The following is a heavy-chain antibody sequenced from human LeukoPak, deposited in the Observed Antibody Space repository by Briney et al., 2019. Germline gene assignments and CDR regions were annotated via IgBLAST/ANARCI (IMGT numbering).Heavy chain of an antibody. Sequence: ASVKVSCKASGYTFTSYDINWVRQATGQGLEWMGWMNPNSGRTGFAQRFQGRLTMTRYTSMSTAYMELSSLTSEDTAVYYCARGPVSTHGMDVWGQGTTVTVSS. CDR2: MNPNSGRT. CDR1: GYTFTSYD. D-gene: IGHD2-2*01. V-gene: IGHV1-8*01. J-gene: IGHJ6*02. CDR3: ARGPVSTHGMDV.